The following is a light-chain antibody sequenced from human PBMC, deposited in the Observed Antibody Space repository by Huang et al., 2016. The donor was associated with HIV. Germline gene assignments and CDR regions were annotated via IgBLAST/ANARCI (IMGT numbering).Light chain of an antibody. V-gene: IGKV3-15*01. CDR2: EAS. J-gene: IGKJ4*01. CDR1: QNVRNN. CDR3: QQFNNWPPA. Sequence: ETLMTQFPATLSVSPGERATLSCRASQNVRNNLAWYQQKPGQAPRLLFYEASSRATGVPGRFRASGSWIDFTLTISSLQSEDFAVYYCQQFNNWPPAFGGGTTVEIK.